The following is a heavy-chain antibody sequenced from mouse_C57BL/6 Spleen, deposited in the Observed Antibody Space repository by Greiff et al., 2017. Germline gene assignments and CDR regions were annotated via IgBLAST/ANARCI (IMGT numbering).Heavy chain of an antibody. CDR2: IYPNSGST. CDR3: VRSGLRRVVYFGV. Sequence: VQLQQPGAELVKPGASVKLSCKASGYTFTSYWMHWVKQRPGQGLEWIGVIYPNSGSTNYNEKFKSKATLTVDKSSSTAYMQLSSLTSEDSAVYYWVRSGLRRVVYFGVWGTGTTVTGSS. V-gene: IGHV1-64*01. CDR1: GYTFTSYW. J-gene: IGHJ1*03. D-gene: IGHD3-1*01.